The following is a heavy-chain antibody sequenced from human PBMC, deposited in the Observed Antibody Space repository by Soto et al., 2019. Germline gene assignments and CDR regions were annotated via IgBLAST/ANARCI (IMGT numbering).Heavy chain of an antibody. V-gene: IGHV1-69*06. CDR2: IIPIFGTA. J-gene: IGHJ6*02. Sequence: SVKVSCKASVGTFSSYAISWVRQAPGQGPEWMGGIIPIFGTANYAQKFQGRVTITADKSTSTAYMELSSLRSEDTAVYYCARDLGTEMASYYYYGMDVWGQGTTVTISS. CDR1: VGTFSSYA. D-gene: IGHD5-12*01. CDR3: ARDLGTEMASYYYYGMDV.